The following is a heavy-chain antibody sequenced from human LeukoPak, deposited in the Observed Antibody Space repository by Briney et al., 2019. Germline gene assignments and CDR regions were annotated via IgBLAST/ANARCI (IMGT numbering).Heavy chain of an antibody. CDR2: ISGSGGGT. D-gene: IGHD3-3*01. V-gene: IGHV3-23*01. Sequence: PGGSLRLSCAVSGITLSNYGMSWVRQAPGKGLEWVAGISGSGGGTSYADSVKGRFTISRDNAKNTLFLQMNRLRVEDTAVYFCAKRGVVIRVFLVGFHKEASYFESWGQGAQVTVSS. J-gene: IGHJ4*02. CDR1: GITLSNYG. CDR3: AKRGVVIRVFLVGFHKEASYFES.